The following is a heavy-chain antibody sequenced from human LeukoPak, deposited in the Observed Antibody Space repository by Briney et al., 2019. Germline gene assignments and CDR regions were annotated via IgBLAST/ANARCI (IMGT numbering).Heavy chain of an antibody. Sequence: GGSLRLSCAASGFTFSSYAMHWVRQAPGKGLEWVAAISYDGSNKYYADSVKGRFTISRDNSKNTLYLQMNSLRAEDTAVYYCARDHNRITIFGVVTYYYYYGMDVWGQGTTVTVSS. CDR3: ARDHNRITIFGVVTYYYYYGMDV. CDR1: GFTFSSYA. CDR2: ISYDGSNK. V-gene: IGHV3-30-3*01. J-gene: IGHJ6*02. D-gene: IGHD3-3*01.